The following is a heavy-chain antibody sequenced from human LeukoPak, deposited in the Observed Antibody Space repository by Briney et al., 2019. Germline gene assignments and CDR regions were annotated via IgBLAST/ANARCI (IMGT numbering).Heavy chain of an antibody. D-gene: IGHD3-10*01. J-gene: IGHJ5*02. CDR2: IYYSGST. CDR3: ARLVDGSGSYWFDP. CDR1: GGSISSYY. Sequence: PSETLSLTCTVSGGSISSYYWSWIRQPPGKGLEWIGCIYYSGSTNYNPSLKSRVTISVDTSKNQFSLKLSSVTAADTAVYYCARLVDGSGSYWFDPWGQGTLVTVSS. V-gene: IGHV4-59*01.